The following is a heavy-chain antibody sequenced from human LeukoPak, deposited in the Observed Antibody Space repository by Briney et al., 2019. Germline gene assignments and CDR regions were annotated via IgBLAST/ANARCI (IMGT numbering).Heavy chain of an antibody. V-gene: IGHV4-59*02. CDR3: ASRKLGNDY. CDR2: IYYTGST. CDR1: GGSVSDYY. J-gene: IGHJ4*02. D-gene: IGHD7-27*01. Sequence: SKTLSLTCTISGGSVSDYYWSWIRQSPGKGLEWIGYIYYTGSTTYNPSLKSRVTISADTSKNQFSLKLSSVTAADTAVYYCASRKLGNDYWGQGTLVTVSS.